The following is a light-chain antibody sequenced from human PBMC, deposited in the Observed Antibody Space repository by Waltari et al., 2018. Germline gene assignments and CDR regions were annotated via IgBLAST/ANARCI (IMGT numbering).Light chain of an antibody. CDR1: SSDVGGYND. CDR2: DVN. CDR3: SSYGGSDNLV. Sequence: QSALPQPHSAAGSPGPSVTLSCTGSSSDVGGYNDVSWYQQYPGKAPKLMIYDVNKRPSGVPDRFSGSKSGNTASLTVSGLQTDDEADYYCSSYGGSDNLVFGGGTKLTVL. J-gene: IGLJ2*01. V-gene: IGLV2-8*01.